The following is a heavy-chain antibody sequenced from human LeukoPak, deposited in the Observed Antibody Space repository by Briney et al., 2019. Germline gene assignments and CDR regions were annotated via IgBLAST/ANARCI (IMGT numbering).Heavy chain of an antibody. J-gene: IGHJ4*02. V-gene: IGHV3-21*01. D-gene: IGHD5-18*01. CDR1: GFTFSSYS. Sequence: GGSLRLSCAASGFTFSSYSMNWVRQAPGKGLEWVSSISSSSSYIYYADSVKGRFTISRDNAKNSLYLQMNSLRAEDTAVYYCARDRGGPLPGIQLWYDYWGQGTLVTVSS. CDR3: ARDRGGPLPGIQLWYDY. CDR2: ISSSSSYI.